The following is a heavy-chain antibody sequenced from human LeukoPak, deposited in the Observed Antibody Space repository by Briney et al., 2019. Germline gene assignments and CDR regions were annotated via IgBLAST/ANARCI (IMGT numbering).Heavy chain of an antibody. CDR3: ARDFN. CDR2: IGGTGTYI. Sequence: GGSLRLSCAASGFTFSDYSMNWVRQAPGKGLEWVSSIGGTGTYIYYADSVKGRFTISRDNAKNSVYLQMNSLRAEDTAVYYCARDFNWSQGTLVTVSS. V-gene: IGHV3-21*01. CDR1: GFTFSDYS. J-gene: IGHJ4*02.